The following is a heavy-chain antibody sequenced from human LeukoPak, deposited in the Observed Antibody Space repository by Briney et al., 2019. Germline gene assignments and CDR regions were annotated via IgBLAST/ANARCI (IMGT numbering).Heavy chain of an antibody. D-gene: IGHD3-22*01. Sequence: MASETLSLTCTVSGGSINTGGYYWSWIRQHPGKGLEWIGYIHYSGITYYNPSLKSRVTISQDTSKNQFSLKLSSVTAADTAVYYCAREKDVGYWYFGLWGRGTLVTVSS. CDR2: IHYSGIT. CDR1: GGSINTGGYY. CDR3: AREKDVGYWYFGL. J-gene: IGHJ2*01. V-gene: IGHV4-31*03.